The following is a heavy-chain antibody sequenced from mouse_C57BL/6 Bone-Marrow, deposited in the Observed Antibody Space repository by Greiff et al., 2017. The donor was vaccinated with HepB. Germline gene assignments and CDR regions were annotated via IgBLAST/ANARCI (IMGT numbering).Heavy chain of an antibody. CDR3: VRIYYGNLFDY. V-gene: IGHV1-76*01. Sequence: VQLQQSGAELVRPGASVKLSCKASGYTFTDYYINWVKQRPGQGLEWIARIYPGSGNTYYNEKFKGKATLTAEKSSSTAYMQLSSLTSEDSAVYFCVRIYYGNLFDYWGQGTTLTVSS. CDR2: IYPGSGNT. CDR1: GYTFTDYY. D-gene: IGHD2-1*01. J-gene: IGHJ2*01.